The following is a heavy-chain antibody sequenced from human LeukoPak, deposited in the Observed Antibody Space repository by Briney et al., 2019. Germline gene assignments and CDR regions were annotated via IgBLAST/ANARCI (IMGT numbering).Heavy chain of an antibody. CDR3: ARLVAAAGTYYMDV. CDR1: GYTFTSYD. D-gene: IGHD6-13*01. Sequence: GASVKVSCKASGYTFTSYDINWVRQATGQGLEWMGWMNPNSGNTGYAQKFQGRVTMTRNTSISTAYMELSSLRSEDTAVYYCARLVAAAGTYYMDVWGKGTTVTISS. J-gene: IGHJ6*03. CDR2: MNPNSGNT. V-gene: IGHV1-8*01.